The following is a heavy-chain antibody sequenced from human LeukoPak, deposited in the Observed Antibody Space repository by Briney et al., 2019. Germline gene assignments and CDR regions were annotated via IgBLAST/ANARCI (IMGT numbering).Heavy chain of an antibody. Sequence: ASVKVSCKASGYTFTGYYMHWVRQAPGQGLEWMGWINPNSGGTNYAQKFQGWVTMTRDASISTAYMELSRLRSDDTAVYYCARDLGIAAAGVYYGMDVWVKGTTVTVSS. D-gene: IGHD6-13*01. CDR2: INPNSGGT. CDR3: ARDLGIAAAGVYYGMDV. V-gene: IGHV1-2*04. J-gene: IGHJ6*04. CDR1: GYTFTGYY.